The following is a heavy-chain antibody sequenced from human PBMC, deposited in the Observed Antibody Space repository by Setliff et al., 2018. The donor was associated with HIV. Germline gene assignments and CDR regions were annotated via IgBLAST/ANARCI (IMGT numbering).Heavy chain of an antibody. J-gene: IGHJ3*02. CDR3: ARHSHYDRSGYYYHKMPDDAFDI. CDR2: IYPGDSEI. CDR1: GYSFTSYW. D-gene: IGHD3-22*01. Sequence: PGESLKISCEASGYSFTSYWIGWVRQLPGKGLEWMGIIYPGDSEIGYSPSFQGQVTISADKSISTAYLQWSSLKASDTAMYYCARHSHYDRSGYYYHKMPDDAFDIWGLGTMVTVSS. V-gene: IGHV5-51*01.